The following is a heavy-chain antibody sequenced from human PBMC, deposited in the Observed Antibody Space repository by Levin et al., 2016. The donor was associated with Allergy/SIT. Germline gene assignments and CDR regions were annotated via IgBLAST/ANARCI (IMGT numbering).Heavy chain of an antibody. CDR1: GYTFTSYD. CDR3: ARSSGWYRPFDY. CDR2: MNPNSGNT. Sequence: ASVKVSCKASGYTFTSYDINWVRQATGQGLEWMGWMNPNSGNTGYAQKFQGRVTMTRNTSISTAYMELSSLRSEDTAVYYCARSSGWYRPFDYWGQGTLVTVSS. V-gene: IGHV1-8*01. D-gene: IGHD6-19*01. J-gene: IGHJ4*02.